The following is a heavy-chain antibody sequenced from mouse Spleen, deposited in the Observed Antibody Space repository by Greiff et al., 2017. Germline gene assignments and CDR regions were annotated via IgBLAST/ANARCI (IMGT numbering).Heavy chain of an antibody. D-gene: IGHD2-3*01. CDR1: GYTFTDYY. V-gene: IGHV1-76*01. Sequence: VQLQQSGAELVRPGASVKLSCKASGYTFTDYYINWVKQRPGQGLEWIARIYPGSGNTYYNEKFKGKATLTAEKSSSTAYMQLSSLTSEDSAVYFCARYPQIDGNYFDYWGQGTTLTVSS. J-gene: IGHJ2*01. CDR2: IYPGSGNT. CDR3: ARYPQIDGNYFDY.